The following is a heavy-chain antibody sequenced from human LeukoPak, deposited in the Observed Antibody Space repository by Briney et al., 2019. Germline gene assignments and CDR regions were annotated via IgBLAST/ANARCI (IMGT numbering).Heavy chain of an antibody. D-gene: IGHD3-16*02. CDR1: GGTFSSYA. CDR3: ARGANHSSYYDYVWGSYPQGWFDP. J-gene: IGHJ5*02. Sequence: ASVKVSCKASGGTFSSYAISWVRQAPGQGLEWMGWISAYNGNTNYAQKLQGRVTMTTDTSTSTAYMELSSLRSEDTAVYYCARGANHSSYYDYVWGSYPQGWFDPWGQGTLVTVSS. CDR2: ISAYNGNT. V-gene: IGHV1-18*01.